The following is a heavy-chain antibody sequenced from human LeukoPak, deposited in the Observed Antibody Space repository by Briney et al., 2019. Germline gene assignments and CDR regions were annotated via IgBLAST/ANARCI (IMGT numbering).Heavy chain of an antibody. D-gene: IGHD3-10*01. CDR2: ISYDGSNK. J-gene: IGHJ4*02. CDR1: GFTFSSYA. V-gene: IGHV3-30*04. Sequence: PGRSLRLSCAASGFTFSSYAMHWVRQAPGKGLEWVAVISYDGSNKYYADSVKGRFTISRDNSKNTLYLQMNSLRAEDTAVYYCAKDWDDYYGSGSYFDYWGQGTLVTVSS. CDR3: AKDWDDYYGSGSYFDY.